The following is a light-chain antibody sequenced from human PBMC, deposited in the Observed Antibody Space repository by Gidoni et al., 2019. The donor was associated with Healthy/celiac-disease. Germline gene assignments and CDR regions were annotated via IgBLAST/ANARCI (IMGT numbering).Light chain of an antibody. Sequence: EIVLPPAPGTLSLSPGERATLSCRASQSVSSIYLAWYQQKPGQAPRLLIYGASSRATGIPDRFSGSGSGTDFTRTSSILEPEDFAVDYCQQYGSSPLTFGGGTKVKIK. CDR2: GAS. CDR1: QSVSSIY. CDR3: QQYGSSPLT. J-gene: IGKJ4*01. V-gene: IGKV3-20*01.